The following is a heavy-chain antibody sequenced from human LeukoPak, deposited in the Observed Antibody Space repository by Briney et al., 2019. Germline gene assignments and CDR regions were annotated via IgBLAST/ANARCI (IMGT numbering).Heavy chain of an antibody. CDR1: GFTFSSYG. Sequence: GGSLRLSCAASGFTFSSYGMHWVRQAPGKGLEWVAFIRYDGSNKYYADSVKGRFTISRDNSKSTLYLQMNSLRAEDTAVYYCAKDLVRTTGTTPYYYYYMDVWGKGTTVTVSS. CDR2: IRYDGSNK. J-gene: IGHJ6*03. V-gene: IGHV3-30*02. CDR3: AKDLVRTTGTTPYYYYYMDV. D-gene: IGHD1-1*01.